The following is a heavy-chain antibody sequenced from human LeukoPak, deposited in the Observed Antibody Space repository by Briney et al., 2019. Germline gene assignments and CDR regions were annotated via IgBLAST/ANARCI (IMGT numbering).Heavy chain of an antibody. CDR1: GFTFSSYS. V-gene: IGHV3-48*04. CDR3: AREFDYGDSRSYYMDV. Sequence: PGGSLRLSCAASGFTFSSYSMNWVRQAPGKGLEWVSYISSSSSTIYYADSVKGRFTISRDNAKNSLYLQMNSLRAEDTAVYYYAREFDYGDSRSYYMDVWGKGTTVTVSS. CDR2: ISSSSSTI. D-gene: IGHD4-17*01. J-gene: IGHJ6*03.